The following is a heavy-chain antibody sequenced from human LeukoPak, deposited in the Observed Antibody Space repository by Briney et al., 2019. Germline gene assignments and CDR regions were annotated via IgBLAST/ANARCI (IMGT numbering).Heavy chain of an antibody. V-gene: IGHV4-61*02. D-gene: IGHD4-23*01. Sequence: SQTLSLTCTVSGGSISGSSYYWSWIRRPAGKGLEWIGRIYTSGSTNYNPSLRSRVTISVDTSKNQFSLKLSSVTAADTAVYYCARGTTYGGNPFDYWGQRTLVTVSS. CDR3: ARGTTYGGNPFDY. CDR2: IYTSGST. CDR1: GGSISGSSYY. J-gene: IGHJ4*02.